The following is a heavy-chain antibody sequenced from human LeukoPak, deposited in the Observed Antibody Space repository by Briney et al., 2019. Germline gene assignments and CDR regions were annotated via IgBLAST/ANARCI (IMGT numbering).Heavy chain of an antibody. CDR3: ASYRIGPYGGYAAFDY. CDR2: IYTSGST. D-gene: IGHD5-12*01. Sequence: SETLSLTCTVSGGSISSYYWSWIRQPAGKGLEWIGRIYTSGSTNYNPSLKSRATMSVDTSKNQFSLKLSSVTAADTAVYYCASYRIGPYGGYAAFDYWGQGTLVTVSS. J-gene: IGHJ4*02. V-gene: IGHV4-4*07. CDR1: GGSISSYY.